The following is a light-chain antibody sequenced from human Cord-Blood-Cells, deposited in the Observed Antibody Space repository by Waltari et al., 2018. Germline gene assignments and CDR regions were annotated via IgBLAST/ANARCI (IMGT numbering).Light chain of an antibody. CDR1: SSDVGGYNY. Sequence: QPASVSGSPGQSITISCTGTSSDVGGYNYVSWYQQHPGKAPKLMIYDVSNRPSGVSNRFSGSKSGNTASLTISGLQAEDEADYYCSSYTSSSTLAYVFGTGTKVTVL. CDR2: DVS. V-gene: IGLV2-14*01. CDR3: SSYTSSSTLAYV. J-gene: IGLJ1*01.